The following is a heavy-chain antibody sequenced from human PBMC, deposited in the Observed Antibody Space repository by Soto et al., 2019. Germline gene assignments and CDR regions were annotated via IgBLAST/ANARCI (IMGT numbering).Heavy chain of an antibody. V-gene: IGHV1-18*01. CDR1: GYTFTSYG. Sequence: ASVKVSCKASGYTFTSYGISWVRQAPGQGLEWMGWISAYNGNTNYAQKLQGRVTMTTDTSTSTAYMELRSLRSDDTAVYYCATRSRGIAVAGTMGEYYYYMDVWGKGTTVTVSS. CDR3: ATRSRGIAVAGTMGEYYYYMDV. J-gene: IGHJ6*03. CDR2: ISAYNGNT. D-gene: IGHD6-19*01.